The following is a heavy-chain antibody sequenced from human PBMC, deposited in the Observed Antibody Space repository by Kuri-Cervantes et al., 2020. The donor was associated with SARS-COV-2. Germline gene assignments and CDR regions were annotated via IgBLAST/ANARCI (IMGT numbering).Heavy chain of an antibody. CDR1: GFTFSSYS. J-gene: IGHJ6*03. V-gene: IGHV3-21*04. Sequence: GGSLRLSCAASGFTFSSYSMNWVRQAPGKGLEWVSSISSSSSYIYYADSVKGRFTISRDNSKNSLYLQMNSLRAEDTALYYCAKGHCSSTSCYSYYYYYMDVWGKGTTVTVSS. D-gene: IGHD2-2*02. CDR2: ISSSSSYI. CDR3: AKGHCSSTSCYSYYYYYMDV.